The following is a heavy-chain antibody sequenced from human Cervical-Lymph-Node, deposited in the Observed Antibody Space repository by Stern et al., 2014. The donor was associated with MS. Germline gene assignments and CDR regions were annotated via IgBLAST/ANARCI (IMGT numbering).Heavy chain of an antibody. CDR1: GYTFGTYD. D-gene: IGHD4/OR15-4a*01. Sequence: QVQLVESGAEVKKPGASVKVSCKTSGYTFGTYDINWVRQAAGQGLEWMGWMNPNSGLTGYAQKFQGRVTMSSNTSTSTVYMALSSLSSEDTAVYYCARGVGYTNYLNWFDSWGQGTLVTVSS. V-gene: IGHV1-8*02. CDR3: ARGVGYTNYLNWFDS. CDR2: MNPNSGLT. J-gene: IGHJ5*01.